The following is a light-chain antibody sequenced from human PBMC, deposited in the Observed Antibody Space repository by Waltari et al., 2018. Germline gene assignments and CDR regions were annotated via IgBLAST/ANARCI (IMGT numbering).Light chain of an antibody. CDR3: QQRKNWPVT. J-gene: IGKJ4*01. CDR2: DTY. Sequence: ETVLTQSPATLSLSPGGSATRSCRARQSVQNYLAWYQQRPGQAPRLLIYDTYAGASGIPARFSGGGSDTDFTLTISSLEPEDFAVYYCQQRKNWPVTFGGGTKVDIK. CDR1: QSVQNY. V-gene: IGKV3-11*01.